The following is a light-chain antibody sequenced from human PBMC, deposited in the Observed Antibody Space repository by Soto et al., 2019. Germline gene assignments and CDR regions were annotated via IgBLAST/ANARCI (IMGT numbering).Light chain of an antibody. J-gene: IGKJ2*01. CDR3: QQRSNWLSYT. CDR2: DAS. CDR1: QSVSSY. V-gene: IGKV3-11*01. Sequence: EIVLTQSPATLSLSPGERATLSCRASQSVSSYLAWYQQKPGQAPRLRIYDASNRATGIPARFSGSGSGTDFSRNSSSLEPEDFAVYYCQQRSNWLSYTWGQGTKLEIK.